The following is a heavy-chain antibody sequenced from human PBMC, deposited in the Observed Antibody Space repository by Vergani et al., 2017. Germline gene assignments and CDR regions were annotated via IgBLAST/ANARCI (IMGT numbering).Heavy chain of an antibody. CDR2: ISCSGGST. V-gene: IGHV3-23*01. D-gene: IGHD3-10*01. J-gene: IGHJ4*02. Sequence: EVQLLESGGGLVQPGGSLRLSCAASGFTFSSYAMSWVRQAPGKGLEWVSAISCSGGSTYYADSVKGRFTISRDNSKNTLYLQMNSLSAEDTAVYYCAKGASIRGTFDYWGQGTLVTVSS. CDR3: AKGASIRGTFDY. CDR1: GFTFSSYA.